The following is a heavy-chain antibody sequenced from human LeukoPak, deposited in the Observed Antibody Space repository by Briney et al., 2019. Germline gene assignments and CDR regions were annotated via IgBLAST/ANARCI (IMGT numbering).Heavy chain of an antibody. CDR3: ARGLRYDFWSGYRAYYFDY. CDR2: INHSGST. J-gene: IGHJ4*02. V-gene: IGHV4-34*01. Sequence: SETLSLTCAVYGGSFSGYYWSWIRQPPGKGLEWIGEINHSGSTNYNPSLKSRVTISVDTSKNQFSLKLSSVTAADTAVYYCARGLRYDFWSGYRAYYFDYWGQGTLVTVSS. D-gene: IGHD3-3*01. CDR1: GGSFSGYY.